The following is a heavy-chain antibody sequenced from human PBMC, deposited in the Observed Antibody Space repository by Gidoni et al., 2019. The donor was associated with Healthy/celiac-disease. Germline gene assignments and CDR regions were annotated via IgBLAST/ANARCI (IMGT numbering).Heavy chain of an antibody. V-gene: IGHV1-69*04. CDR3: ARERVATEGLFDY. D-gene: IGHD5-12*01. Sequence: QVQLVQSGAEVKKPGSSVTVSCKASGGTFSSYHISWVRQAPGQGLEWMGRIIPILGIANYTQKFQGRVTITADKSTSTAYMELSSLRSEDTAVYYCARERVATEGLFDYWGQGTLVTVSS. CDR2: IIPILGIA. CDR1: GGTFSSYH. J-gene: IGHJ4*02.